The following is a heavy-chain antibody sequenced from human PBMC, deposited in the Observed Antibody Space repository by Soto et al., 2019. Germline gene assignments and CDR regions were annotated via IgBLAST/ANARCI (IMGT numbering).Heavy chain of an antibody. Sequence: SVKVSCKASGGTFSSYAISWVRQAPGQGLEWMGGIIPIFGTANYAQKFQGRVTITADKSTSTAYMELSSLRSEDTAVYYCARDVTMVRGVSHYYYGMDVWGQGTTVTVSS. CDR2: IIPIFGTA. J-gene: IGHJ6*02. D-gene: IGHD3-10*01. CDR3: ARDVTMVRGVSHYYYGMDV. V-gene: IGHV1-69*06. CDR1: GGTFSSYA.